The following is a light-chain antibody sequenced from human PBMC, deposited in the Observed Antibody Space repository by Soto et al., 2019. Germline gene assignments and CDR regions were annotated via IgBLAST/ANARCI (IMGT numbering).Light chain of an antibody. V-gene: IGKV3-20*01. CDR2: GAS. CDR1: QSVSSH. J-gene: IGKJ4*01. Sequence: EIVLTQSPATLSLSPGERATVSCRASQSVSSHLAWYQQKRGQAPRLLIYGASSRATGIPDRFSGSGSGTDFTLTISRLEPEDFAVYYCQQYGSSPLTFGGGTKVDNK. CDR3: QQYGSSPLT.